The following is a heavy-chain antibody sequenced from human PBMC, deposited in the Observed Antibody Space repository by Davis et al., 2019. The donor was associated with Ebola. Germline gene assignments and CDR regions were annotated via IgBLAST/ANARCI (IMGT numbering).Heavy chain of an antibody. CDR2: ISYDGSNK. J-gene: IGHJ4*02. V-gene: IGHV3-30-3*01. CDR3: ARDRSHDFWSGYFDY. CDR1: GFTFSSYA. Sequence: PGGSLRLSCAASGFTFSSYAMHWVRQAPGKGLEWVAVISYDGSNKYYADSVKGRFTISRDNSKNTLYLQMNSLRAEDTAVYYCARDRSHDFWSGYFDYWGQGTLVTVSS. D-gene: IGHD3-3*01.